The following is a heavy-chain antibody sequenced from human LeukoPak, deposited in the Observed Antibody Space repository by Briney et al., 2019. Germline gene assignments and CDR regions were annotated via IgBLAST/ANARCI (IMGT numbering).Heavy chain of an antibody. J-gene: IGHJ4*02. Sequence: SETLSLTCTVSGASISSYYWSWIRQPPGKGLEWIGYISSSGITNYNPSLKSRVTISVDTSKNQFSLKVSSVTAADTAVYYCARTYSSGWETFDYWGQGTLVTVSS. CDR1: GASISSYY. V-gene: IGHV4-59*01. CDR2: ISSSGIT. D-gene: IGHD6-19*01. CDR3: ARTYSSGWETFDY.